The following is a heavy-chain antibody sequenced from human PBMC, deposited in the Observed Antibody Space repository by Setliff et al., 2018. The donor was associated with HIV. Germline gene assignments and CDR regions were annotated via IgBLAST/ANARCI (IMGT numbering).Heavy chain of an antibody. CDR2: ISSSGNTR. CDR3: ARVYGAYDILDV. D-gene: IGHD3-16*01. V-gene: IGHV3-21*06. J-gene: IGHJ6*02. Sequence: PGGSLRLSCESSGFTFNNYWMHWVRQAPGKGLEWVSSISSSGNTRYYADSVKGRFTISRDNAKSSLYLQMNSLRVEDTAVYYCARVYGAYDILDVWGQGTTVTVSS. CDR1: GFTFNNYW.